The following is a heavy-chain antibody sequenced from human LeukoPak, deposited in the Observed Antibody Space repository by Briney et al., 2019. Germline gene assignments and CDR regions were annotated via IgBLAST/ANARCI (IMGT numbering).Heavy chain of an antibody. Sequence: ASVNVSHKASGGTFSIYAIRWVRQPPGQGLEWMGGIIHILGTAKYAQNSQGRVTNTADESTSTAYMELSSLRSEDTAVYYCARENTVTSYYFDYWVQGTLVTVCS. CDR1: GGTFSIYA. CDR3: ARENTVTSYYFDY. CDR2: IIHILGTA. V-gene: IGHV1-69*13. D-gene: IGHD4-17*01. J-gene: IGHJ4*02.